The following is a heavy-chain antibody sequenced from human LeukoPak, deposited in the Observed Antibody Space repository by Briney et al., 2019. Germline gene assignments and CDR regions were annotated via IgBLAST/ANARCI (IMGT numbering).Heavy chain of an antibody. V-gene: IGHV4-59*01. J-gene: IGHJ4*02. CDR3: ARGHYDILTGYYPYEFDY. Sequence: SETLSLTCTVFGGSISSYYWSWIRQPPGKGLEWIGYIYYSGSTNYNPSLKSRVTISVDTSKNQFSLKLSSVTAADTAVYYCARGHYDILTGYYPYEFDYWGQGTLVTVSS. CDR1: GGSISSYY. D-gene: IGHD3-9*01. CDR2: IYYSGST.